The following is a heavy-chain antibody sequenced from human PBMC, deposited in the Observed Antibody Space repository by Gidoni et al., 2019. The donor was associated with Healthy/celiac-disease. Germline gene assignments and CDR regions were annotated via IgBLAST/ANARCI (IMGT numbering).Heavy chain of an antibody. Sequence: QVQLVQSGAEVKKPGASVKFSCNASGYTFTSYDINWVRQATGQGLEWMGWMNPNSGNTGYAQKFQGRVTMTRNTSISTAYMELSSLRSEDTAVYYCARVLKRAARRLYYYYYMDVGGKGTTVTVSS. CDR3: ARVLKRAARRLYYYYYMDV. D-gene: IGHD2-15*01. J-gene: IGHJ6*03. V-gene: IGHV1-8*01. CDR2: MNPNSGNT. CDR1: GYTFTSYD.